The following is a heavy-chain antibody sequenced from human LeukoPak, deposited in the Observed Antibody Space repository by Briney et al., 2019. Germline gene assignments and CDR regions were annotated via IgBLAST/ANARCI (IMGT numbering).Heavy chain of an antibody. D-gene: IGHD2-15*01. Sequence: GGSLRLSCAASGFTFSDYWMSWVRQAPGKGVEWVASIKQDGSEEYYVDSVKGRFTISRDNAKKSMYLQMNSLRADDTAVYYCARDGGYCSGGSCYWECWGQGTLVIVPT. J-gene: IGHJ4*02. CDR2: IKQDGSEE. V-gene: IGHV3-7*01. CDR1: GFTFSDYW. CDR3: ARDGGYCSGGSCYWEC.